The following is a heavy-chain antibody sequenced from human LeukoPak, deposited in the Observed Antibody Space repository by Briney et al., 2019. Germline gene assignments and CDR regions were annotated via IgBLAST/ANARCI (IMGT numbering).Heavy chain of an antibody. D-gene: IGHD3-16*01. Sequence: ASVKVSCKASGYTFTSYYMHWVRQAPGQGLEWMGIINPSGGSTSYAQKFQGRVTMTRDTSISTAYMELSRLRSDDTAVYYCARVFTSRVDYWGQGTLVTVSS. CDR2: INPSGGST. CDR3: ARVFTSRVDY. V-gene: IGHV1-46*01. J-gene: IGHJ4*02. CDR1: GYTFTSYY.